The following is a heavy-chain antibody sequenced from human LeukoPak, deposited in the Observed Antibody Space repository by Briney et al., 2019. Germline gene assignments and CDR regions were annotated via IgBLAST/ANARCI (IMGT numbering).Heavy chain of an antibody. Sequence: SETLSLTCTVSGGSISNYYWSWIRQPAGKGLEWIGRIYTSGSTDYNPSLKSRVTMSVDTSKNQFSLKLSSVTAADTAVYYCARLGGTYLSYWFFDLWGRGTLVTVPS. V-gene: IGHV4-4*07. CDR2: IYTSGST. J-gene: IGHJ2*01. D-gene: IGHD1-26*01. CDR3: ARLGGTYLSYWFFDL. CDR1: GGSISNYY.